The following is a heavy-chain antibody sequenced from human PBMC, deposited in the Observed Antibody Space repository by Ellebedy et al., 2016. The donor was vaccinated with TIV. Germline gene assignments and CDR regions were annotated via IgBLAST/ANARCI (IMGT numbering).Heavy chain of an antibody. CDR1: GLTVSNNY. D-gene: IGHD3-10*02. Sequence: PGGSLRLSCAVSGLTVSNNYMTWVRQAPGKGLEWVSLIHSNGDTRYADSVKGRFTISRDNSKNTLHLQLNSLRAEHTAMYYCARNVPHPWGQGTLVTVAS. CDR3: ARNVPHP. V-gene: IGHV3-66*01. J-gene: IGHJ5*02. CDR2: IHSNGDT.